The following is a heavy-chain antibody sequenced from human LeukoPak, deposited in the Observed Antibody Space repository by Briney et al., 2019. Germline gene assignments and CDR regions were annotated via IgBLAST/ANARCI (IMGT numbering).Heavy chain of an antibody. D-gene: IGHD6-13*01. Sequence: GGSLRLSCEVSGLSVRGSYMSWVRQAPGKGLEWVSVIYSGDRTYYADSVKGRFTISRDTSKNTLYLQMNNLRADDTAMYYCTRDLTGTTWSESDYWGQGTLVTISS. V-gene: IGHV3-53*01. CDR3: TRDLTGTTWSESDY. J-gene: IGHJ4*02. CDR1: GLSVRGSY. CDR2: IYSGDRT.